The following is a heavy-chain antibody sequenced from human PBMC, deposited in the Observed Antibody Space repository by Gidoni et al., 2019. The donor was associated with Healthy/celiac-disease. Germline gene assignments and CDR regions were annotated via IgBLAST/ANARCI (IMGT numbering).Heavy chain of an antibody. CDR3: ARQDSSSWYYFDY. V-gene: IGHV2-26*01. CDR1: GFSLSNARMG. D-gene: IGHD6-13*01. J-gene: IGHJ4*02. Sequence: QVTLKESGPVLVKPTETLTLTCTVSGFSLSNARMGVSWIRQPPGKALEWLAHIFSNDEKSYSTSLKSRLTISKDTSKSQVVLTMTNMDPVDTATYYCARQDSSSWYYFDYWGQGTLVTVSS. CDR2: IFSNDEK.